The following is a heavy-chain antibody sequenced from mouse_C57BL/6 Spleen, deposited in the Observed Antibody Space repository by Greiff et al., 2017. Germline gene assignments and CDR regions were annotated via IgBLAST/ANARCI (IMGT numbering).Heavy chain of an antibody. CDR3: ARGTAQATRAMDY. Sequence: QVQLQQPGAELVRPGTSVKLSCKASGYTFTSYWMHWVKQRPGQGLEWIGVIDPSDSYTNYNQKFKGKATFTVDTSSSTAYMQLSSLSSEDSAVYYCARGTAQATRAMDYWGQGTSVTVSS. CDR1: GYTFTSYW. J-gene: IGHJ4*01. D-gene: IGHD3-2*02. CDR2: IDPSDSYT. V-gene: IGHV1-59*01.